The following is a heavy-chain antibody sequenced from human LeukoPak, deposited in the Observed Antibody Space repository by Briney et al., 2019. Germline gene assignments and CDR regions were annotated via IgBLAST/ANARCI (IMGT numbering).Heavy chain of an antibody. J-gene: IGHJ4*02. CDR1: GGSFSGYY. D-gene: IGHD3-22*01. Sequence: SETLSLTCAVYGGSFSGYYWSWIRQPPGKGLEWIGEINHSGSTNYNPSLKSRVTISVDTSKNQFSLKLSSVTAADTAVYYCARTGTGDSSGYYYAVIDYWGQGTLVTVSS. V-gene: IGHV4-34*01. CDR2: INHSGST. CDR3: ARTGTGDSSGYYYAVIDY.